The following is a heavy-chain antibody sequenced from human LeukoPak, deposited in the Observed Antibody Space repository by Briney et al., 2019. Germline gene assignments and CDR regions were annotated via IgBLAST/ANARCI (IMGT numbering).Heavy chain of an antibody. CDR3: ARHVLTAGSID. CDR2: MYNSEST. V-gene: IGHV4-59*08. D-gene: IGHD3-9*01. CDR1: GGSINTYY. J-gene: IGHJ4*02. Sequence: SETLSLTCTISGGSINTYYWSWIRQPPGKGLEWIAYMYNSESTKYNPSLKSRVTISVDTSKKQFSLKLSSVTAADTALYYCARHVLTAGSIDWGQGTLVTVSS.